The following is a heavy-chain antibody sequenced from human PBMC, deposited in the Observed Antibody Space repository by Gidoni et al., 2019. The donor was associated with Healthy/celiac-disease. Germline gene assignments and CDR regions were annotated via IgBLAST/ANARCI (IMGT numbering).Heavy chain of an antibody. J-gene: IGHJ4*02. Sequence: EVPLLESGGGLVPTGGSLRLACAASGFTFISYAMSWVRQAPGKGLAWVSAISGSGGSTYYADSLKGRVTIARDKSKNTLHLQMNSRSAEDTAVYYCAKGRRKEVLVGWVDYWGQGTLVTVPS. CDR3: AKGRRKEVLVGWVDY. D-gene: IGHD2-15*01. CDR1: GFTFISYA. V-gene: IGHV3-23*01. CDR2: ISGSGGST.